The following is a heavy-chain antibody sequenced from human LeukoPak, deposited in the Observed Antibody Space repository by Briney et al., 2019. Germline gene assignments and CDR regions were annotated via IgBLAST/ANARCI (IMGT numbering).Heavy chain of an antibody. CDR3: GRSNQADDY. CDR2: INPGGSSI. Sequence: PGGSLRLSCAASVFTFSSYWMHWVRQVPGKGLVWVARINPGGSSITYADSVKGRFTISRDNAKNTLYLQMDSLRAEDTGVYYCGRSNQADDYWGQGTLITVSS. V-gene: IGHV3-74*01. J-gene: IGHJ4*02. D-gene: IGHD1-14*01. CDR1: VFTFSSYW.